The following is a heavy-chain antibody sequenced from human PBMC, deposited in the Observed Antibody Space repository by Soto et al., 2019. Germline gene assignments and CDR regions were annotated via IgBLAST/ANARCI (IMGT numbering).Heavy chain of an antibody. CDR1: GFIVSNND. D-gene: IGHD1-26*01. CDR3: ARGRITWELRDAFDI. Sequence: EVQLVESGGGLVQTGGSLRLSCVASGFIVSNNDMSWVRQAPGKGLEWVSVLNSGGNTYYADSVKGRFTISRHTSKNTVYLRMDGLRPEDTAGYYCARGRITWELRDAFDIWGQGKMVTVSS. V-gene: IGHV3-53*04. J-gene: IGHJ3*02. CDR2: LNSGGNT.